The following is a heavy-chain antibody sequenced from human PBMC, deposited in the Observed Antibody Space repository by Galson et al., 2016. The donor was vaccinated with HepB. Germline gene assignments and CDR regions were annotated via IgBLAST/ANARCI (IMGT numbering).Heavy chain of an antibody. V-gene: IGHV3-21*01. D-gene: IGHD1-26*01. CDR1: GFTFGSYS. CDR3: ARGEIVGAIFDH. Sequence: SLRLSCAASGFTFGSYSMNWVRQAPGKGLGWVSSISSSRSYIYYADSVKGRFTISRDNAKNSLYLQMNSLRAEDTAVYYCARGEIVGAIFDHWGQGTLVTVSS. J-gene: IGHJ4*02. CDR2: ISSSRSYI.